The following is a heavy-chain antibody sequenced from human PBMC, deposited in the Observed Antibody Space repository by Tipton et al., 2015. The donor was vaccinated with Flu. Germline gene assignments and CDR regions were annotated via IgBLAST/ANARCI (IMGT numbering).Heavy chain of an antibody. CDR3: TTGHGSSY. CDR2: IKSTPAGGTT. CDR1: GFTFSDAW. J-gene: IGHJ4*02. D-gene: IGHD2-2*01. V-gene: IGHV3-15*01. Sequence: SLRLSCATSGFTFSDAWMTWVRQAPGKGLVWLGRIKSTPAGGTTDYISPVKGRFTISRDDSREIVYLHMNNLTTEDTAVYYCTTGHGSSYWGQGTLVTVS.